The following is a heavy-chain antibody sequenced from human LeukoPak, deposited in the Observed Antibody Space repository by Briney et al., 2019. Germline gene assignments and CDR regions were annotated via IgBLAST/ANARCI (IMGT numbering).Heavy chain of an antibody. CDR2: ISSSSSTI. V-gene: IGHV3-48*04. J-gene: IGHJ4*02. D-gene: IGHD1-26*01. Sequence: GGSLRLSCAASGFTFSSYAMSWVRQAPGKGLEWVSYISSSSSTIYYADSVKGRFTISRDNAKNSLYLQMNSLRAEDTAVYYCAREGARWELLDRYYFDYWGQGTLVTVSS. CDR1: GFTFSSYA. CDR3: AREGARWELLDRYYFDY.